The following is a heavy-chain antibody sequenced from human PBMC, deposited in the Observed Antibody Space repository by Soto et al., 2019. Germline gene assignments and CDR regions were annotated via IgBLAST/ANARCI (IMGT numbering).Heavy chain of an antibody. CDR3: AREGYCSSTSCYEAHDAFDI. J-gene: IGHJ3*02. Sequence: PGESLKISCKGSGYSFTSYWIGWVRQMPGKGLEWMGIIYPGDSDTRYSPSFQGQVTISADKSISTAYLQWSSLRAEDTAVYYCAREGYCSSTSCYEAHDAFDIWGQGTMVTVSS. V-gene: IGHV5-51*01. CDR2: IYPGDSDT. D-gene: IGHD2-2*01. CDR1: GYSFTSYW.